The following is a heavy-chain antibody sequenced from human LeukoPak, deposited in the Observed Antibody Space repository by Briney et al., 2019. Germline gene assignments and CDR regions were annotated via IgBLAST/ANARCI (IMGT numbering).Heavy chain of an antibody. CDR1: GFTFSSYA. CDR3: AKGPRMNYDSSGYYYGY. J-gene: IGHJ4*02. V-gene: IGHV3-30-3*01. CDR2: ISYDGSNK. Sequence: GRSLRLSCAASGFTFSSYAMHWVRQAPGKGLEWVAVISYDGSNKYYADSVKGRFTISRDNSKNTLYLQMNSLRAEDTAVYYCAKGPRMNYDSSGYYYGYWGQGTLVTVSS. D-gene: IGHD3-22*01.